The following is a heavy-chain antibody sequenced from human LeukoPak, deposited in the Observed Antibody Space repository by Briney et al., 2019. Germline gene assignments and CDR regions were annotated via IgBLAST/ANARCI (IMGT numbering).Heavy chain of an antibody. CDR3: ARAVDTAMVNPGFNYYYYMDV. V-gene: IGHV3-7*01. J-gene: IGHJ6*03. D-gene: IGHD5-18*01. Sequence: GGSRRLSCGASGSTFSSSGMSWVRQAPGKGLEWLANIKKNGSEKDYVDSLKGRFPISRDNAKTSLYLQMNSLRAEDTAVYYCARAVDTAMVNPGFNYYYYMDVWGKGTTVTVSS. CDR1: GSTFSSSG. CDR2: IKKNGSEK.